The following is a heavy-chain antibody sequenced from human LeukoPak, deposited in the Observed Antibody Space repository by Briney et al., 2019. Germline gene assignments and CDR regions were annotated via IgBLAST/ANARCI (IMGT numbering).Heavy chain of an antibody. V-gene: IGHV4-59*01. CDR3: ARASRGQQLVV. Sequence: SETLPLTCTVSGGSISSYYWSWIRQPPGKGLEWIGYIYYSGSTNYNPSLKSRVTISVDTSKNQFSLKLSSVTAADTAVYYCARASRGQQLVVWGQGTLVTVSS. D-gene: IGHD6-13*01. J-gene: IGHJ4*02. CDR1: GGSISSYY. CDR2: IYYSGST.